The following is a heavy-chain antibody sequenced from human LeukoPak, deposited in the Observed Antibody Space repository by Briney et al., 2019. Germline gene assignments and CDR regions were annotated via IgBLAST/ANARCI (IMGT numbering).Heavy chain of an antibody. CDR2: ISGSGGST. CDR1: GFTFSSYA. V-gene: IGHV3-23*01. D-gene: IGHD3-22*01. Sequence: GGSLRLSCAASGFTFSSYAMSWVRQAPGKGLEWLSAISGSGGSTYYADSVKGRFTISRDNSKNTLYLQMNSLRAEDTAVYYCAKESLILVVILTLDYWGQGTLVTVSS. CDR3: AKESLILVVILTLDY. J-gene: IGHJ4*02.